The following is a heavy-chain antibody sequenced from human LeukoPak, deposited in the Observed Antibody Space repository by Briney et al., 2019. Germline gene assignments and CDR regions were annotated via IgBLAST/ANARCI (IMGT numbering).Heavy chain of an antibody. Sequence: GGSLRLSCAASGFTFSSYWMHWVRQAPGKGLVWVSRINSDGSSTTYADSVEGRFTISRDNAKNTLYLQMNSLRAEDTAVYYCARSSPGIAVAGSGYWGQGTLVTVSS. CDR3: ARSSPGIAVAGSGY. CDR1: GFTFSSYW. CDR2: INSDGSST. J-gene: IGHJ4*02. V-gene: IGHV3-74*01. D-gene: IGHD6-19*01.